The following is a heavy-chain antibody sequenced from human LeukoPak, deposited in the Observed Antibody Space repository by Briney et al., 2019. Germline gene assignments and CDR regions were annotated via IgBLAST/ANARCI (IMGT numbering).Heavy chain of an antibody. Sequence: GGSLRLSCAASGFTFSSYAMSWVRQAPGKGPAWVSAISGSGGSTYYADSVKGRFTISRDNSKNTLYLQMNSLRAEDTAVYYCAKGTYCGGDCYYYWGQGTLVTVSS. V-gene: IGHV3-23*01. D-gene: IGHD2-21*02. CDR2: ISGSGGST. J-gene: IGHJ4*02. CDR1: GFTFSSYA. CDR3: AKGTYCGGDCYYY.